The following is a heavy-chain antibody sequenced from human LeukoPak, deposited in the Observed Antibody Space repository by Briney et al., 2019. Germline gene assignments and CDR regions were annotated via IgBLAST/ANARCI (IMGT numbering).Heavy chain of an antibody. CDR2: ISSSSSYI. V-gene: IGHV3-21*01. CDR1: GFTFSSYS. J-gene: IGHJ4*02. CDR3: ARGLYYYDSSGYNY. Sequence: KPGGSLRLSCAASGFTFSSYSMNWVRQAPGKGLEWVSSISSSSSYIYYADSVKGRFTISRDNAKNPLYLQMNSLRAEDTAVYYCARGLYYYDSSGYNYWGQGTLVTVSS. D-gene: IGHD3-22*01.